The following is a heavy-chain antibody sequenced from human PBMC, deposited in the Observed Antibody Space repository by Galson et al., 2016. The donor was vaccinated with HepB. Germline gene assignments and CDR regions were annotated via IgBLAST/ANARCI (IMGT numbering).Heavy chain of an antibody. Sequence: SLRLSCAVSGFSVTSNYLSWVRQAPGKGLEWVSIIYSGGNTYYADSVKGRFTIPRDSSKNTVYLRMNSLRADDTAIYYCARQIYVTVPHPFDCWGQGTLVTVSS. CDR2: IYSGGNT. D-gene: IGHD4-17*01. CDR1: GFSVTSNY. CDR3: ARQIYVTVPHPFDC. V-gene: IGHV3-66*04. J-gene: IGHJ4*02.